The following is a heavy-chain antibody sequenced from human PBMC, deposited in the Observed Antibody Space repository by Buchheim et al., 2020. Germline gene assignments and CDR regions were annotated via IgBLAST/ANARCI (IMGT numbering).Heavy chain of an antibody. J-gene: IGHJ4*02. Sequence: EVQLVESGGGLVQPGGSQKLSCAASGFTFSGSAMHWVSQASGKGLEWVGRIRSKANSYATAYAASVKGRFTISRADSKNTAYLQMNGLKTEDTAVYYCTRVDYYGRSDYWGQGTL. CDR1: GFTFSGSA. CDR3: TRVDYYGRSDY. CDR2: IRSKANSYAT. V-gene: IGHV3-73*02. D-gene: IGHD1-26*01.